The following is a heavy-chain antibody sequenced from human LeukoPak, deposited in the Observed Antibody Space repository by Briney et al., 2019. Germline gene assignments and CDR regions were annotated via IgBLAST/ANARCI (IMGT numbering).Heavy chain of an antibody. V-gene: IGHV1-46*01. D-gene: IGHD5-18*01. CDR3: ARGGMGIQLWPFDY. CDR2: MNPSGGST. J-gene: IGHJ4*02. Sequence: GASVKVSCKASGYTFTSHYMQWVRQAPGQGLEWMGIMNPSGGSTAYAQKFQGGVTMTRDTSTSTVYMELSSLRSEDTAVYYCARGGMGIQLWPFDYWGQGTLVTVSS. CDR1: GYTFTSHY.